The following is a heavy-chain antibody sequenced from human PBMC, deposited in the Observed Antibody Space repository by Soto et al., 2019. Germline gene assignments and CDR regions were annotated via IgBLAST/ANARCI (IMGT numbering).Heavy chain of an antibody. J-gene: IGHJ4*02. CDR3: VKERILEWLPEFDY. V-gene: IGHV3-64D*08. D-gene: IGHD3-3*01. CDR1: GFTFSSYA. CDR2: ISSNGGST. Sequence: GESLKISCSASGFTFSSYAMHWVRQAPGKGLEYVSAISSNGGSTYYADSVKGRFTISRDNSKNTLYLQMSSLRAEDTAVYYCVKERILEWLPEFDYWGQGTLVTVSS.